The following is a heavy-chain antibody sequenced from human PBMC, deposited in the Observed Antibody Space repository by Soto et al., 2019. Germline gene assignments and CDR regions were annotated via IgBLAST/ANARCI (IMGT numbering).Heavy chain of an antibody. D-gene: IGHD1-1*01. Sequence: EVQVVESGGDLVEPGGSLRLSCVTSGFMFSSAWMSWVRQAPGKGLEWVARIKSKKDGGARDYAAPVNGRFSISRDDSKSTVYLQMNSLRAEDTALYYCVEGWNDFWGQGTLVNVSS. CDR3: VEGWNDF. J-gene: IGHJ4*02. CDR2: IKSKKDGGAR. V-gene: IGHV3-15*01. CDR1: GFMFSSAW.